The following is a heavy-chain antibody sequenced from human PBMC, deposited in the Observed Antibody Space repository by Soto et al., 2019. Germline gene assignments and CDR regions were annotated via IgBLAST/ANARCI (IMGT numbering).Heavy chain of an antibody. CDR3: ARAPQRAGTTSHLYYYYYYCMDA. CDR1: GGTFSSYA. Sequence: SVKVSCKASGGTFSSYAISWVRQAPGQGLEWMGGIIPIFGTANYAQKFQGRVTITADESTSTAYMELSSLRSEDTAVYYCARAPQRAGTTSHLYYYYYYCMDAWGQGTTVTVSS. V-gene: IGHV1-69*13. D-gene: IGHD1-7*01. CDR2: IIPIFGTA. J-gene: IGHJ6*02.